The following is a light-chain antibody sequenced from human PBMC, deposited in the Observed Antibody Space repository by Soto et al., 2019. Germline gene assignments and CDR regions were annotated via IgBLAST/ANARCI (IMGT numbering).Light chain of an antibody. CDR3: QHYNNWPFT. Sequence: EIVLTQSPATLSSFPGDRVTLSCRASQYINTRLAWYQHRPGQAPRLLIYQTSLRAAGIPARFSGSGSGTEFTLTISSLQSEDFAVYYCQHYNNWPFTFGPGTKVDI. J-gene: IGKJ3*01. CDR2: QTS. V-gene: IGKV3D-15*01. CDR1: QYINTR.